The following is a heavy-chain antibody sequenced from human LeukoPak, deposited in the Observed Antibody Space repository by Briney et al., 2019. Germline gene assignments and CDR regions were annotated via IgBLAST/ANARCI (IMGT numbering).Heavy chain of an antibody. Sequence: GGSLRLSCAASGFTFSSYNMNWVRQAPGKGLEWVSSISSSNYIYYADSVKGRFTISRDNAKNSLYLQMNSLRAEDTAVYYCGRARVETAMVVDYGGQGPLVTAS. CDR2: ISSSNYI. D-gene: IGHD5-18*01. CDR3: GRARVETAMVVDY. CDR1: GFTFSSYN. J-gene: IGHJ4*02. V-gene: IGHV3-21*01.